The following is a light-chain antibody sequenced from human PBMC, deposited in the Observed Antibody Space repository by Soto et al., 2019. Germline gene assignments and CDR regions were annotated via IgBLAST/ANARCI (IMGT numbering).Light chain of an antibody. J-gene: IGLJ3*02. CDR3: RAYTVRSTLV. CDR2: EVR. CDR1: MRDVGAYNL. V-gene: IGLV2-14*01. Sequence: QSVLTQPASVSGSAGQSITISCSGTMRDVGAYNLVSWYQQHPGTAPKLIIYEVRNRPSGISSRFSGSRSGNTSSLTISGLKSEDEGDNDCRAYTVRSTLVFGGGTKVTVL.